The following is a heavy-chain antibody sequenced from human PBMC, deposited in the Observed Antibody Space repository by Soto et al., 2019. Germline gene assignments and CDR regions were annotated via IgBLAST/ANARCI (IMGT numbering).Heavy chain of an antibody. V-gene: IGHV1-18*01. CDR1: GYTFTSYG. CDR3: ARETYYDFWSGYLGMDV. J-gene: IGHJ6*02. D-gene: IGHD3-3*01. CDR2: ISAYNGNT. Sequence: QVQLVQSGAEVKKPGASVKVSCKASGYTFTSYGISWVRQAPGQGLEWMGWISAYNGNTNYAQKRKGGATMPPDHPTGTAYRELGSLSSDETAVFYGARETYYDFWSGYLGMDVWGQGPRSPSP.